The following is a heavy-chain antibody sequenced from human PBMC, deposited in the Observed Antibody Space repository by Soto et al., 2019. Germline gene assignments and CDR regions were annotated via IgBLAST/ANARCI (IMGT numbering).Heavy chain of an antibody. Sequence: EQLVESGGGLVQPGGSLRVSCAASGFTFSGHWMTWVRQAPGKGLEWVASIKEDGSEKKYVDSAKGRFTISRDNAKKSLYLQMNSLRGDDTAVYYCARGGSNRFGLWGQGTLVTVSS. J-gene: IGHJ4*02. CDR2: IKEDGSEK. V-gene: IGHV3-7*04. CDR1: GFTFSGHW. D-gene: IGHD6-13*01. CDR3: ARGGSNRFGL.